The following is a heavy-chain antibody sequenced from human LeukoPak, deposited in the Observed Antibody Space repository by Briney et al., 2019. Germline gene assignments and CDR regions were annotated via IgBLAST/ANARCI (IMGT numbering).Heavy chain of an antibody. D-gene: IGHD6-13*01. CDR3: ARIAAAGSYNWFDP. CDR1: GFTFSSYA. Sequence: GGSLRLSCAASGFTFSSYAMSWVRQAPGKGLEWVSAISGSGGSTYYADSVKGRFTISRDNSKNALYLQMNSLRAEDTAVYYCARIAAAGSYNWFDPWGQGTLVTVSS. V-gene: IGHV3-23*01. CDR2: ISGSGGST. J-gene: IGHJ5*02.